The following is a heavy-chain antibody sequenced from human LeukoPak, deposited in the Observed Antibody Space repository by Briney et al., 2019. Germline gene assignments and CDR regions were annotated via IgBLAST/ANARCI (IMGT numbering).Heavy chain of an antibody. CDR3: ARIEAVAGTGYFQH. D-gene: IGHD6-19*01. Sequence: SETLSLTCTVSGGSISSSSYYWGWIRQPPGKGLEWIGSIYYSGSTYYNPSLKSRVTISVDTSKNQFSLKLSSVTAADTAVYYCARIEAVAGTGYFQHWGQGTLVTVSS. CDR2: IYYSGST. J-gene: IGHJ1*01. V-gene: IGHV4-39*07. CDR1: GGSISSSSYY.